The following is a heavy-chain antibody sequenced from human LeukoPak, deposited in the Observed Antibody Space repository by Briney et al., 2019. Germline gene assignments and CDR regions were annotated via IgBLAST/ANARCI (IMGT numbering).Heavy chain of an antibody. V-gene: IGHV3-23*01. J-gene: IGHJ4*02. D-gene: IGHD2-2*03. CDR1: GFTFSSYA. CDR3: VKDPRGVGYCSSTSCYDNFDY. Sequence: GGSLRLSCAASGFTFSSYAMSWVRQAPGRGLEWVSAISGSGGSTYYADSVKGRFTISRDNSKNTLYLQMNSLRAEDTAVYYCVKDPRGVGYCSSTSCYDNFDYWGQGTLVTVSS. CDR2: ISGSGGST.